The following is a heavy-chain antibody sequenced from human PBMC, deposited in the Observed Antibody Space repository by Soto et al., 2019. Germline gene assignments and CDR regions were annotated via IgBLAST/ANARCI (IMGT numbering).Heavy chain of an antibody. CDR3: SKDAEQNSLAEYFDL. D-gene: IGHD5-18*01. Sequence: VQLLESGGGLVQPGGSLRLSCAASQFTFSSYAMAWVRRTPGKGLEWVAAISGHGGSIYYADSVKGRFTISRDNSKNTLYLQMNSLRAEDTAVDHCSKDAEQNSLAEYFDLWGRGTLVSVSS. CDR1: QFTFSSYA. V-gene: IGHV3-23*01. J-gene: IGHJ2*01. CDR2: ISGHGGSI.